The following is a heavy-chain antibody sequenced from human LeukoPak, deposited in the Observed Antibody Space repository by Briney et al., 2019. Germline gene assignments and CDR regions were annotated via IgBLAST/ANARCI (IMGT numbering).Heavy chain of an antibody. Sequence: GGSLRLSCAASGFTFSSYSMNWVRQAPGKGLEWVSSISSSGSYIHYADSVKGRFTISRDNAKNSLYLQMNSLSAEDTAVYYCARGAIAAAGLYYYMDVWGKGTTVTVSS. J-gene: IGHJ6*03. CDR2: ISSSGSYI. CDR3: ARGAIAAAGLYYYMDV. V-gene: IGHV3-21*01. D-gene: IGHD6-13*01. CDR1: GFTFSSYS.